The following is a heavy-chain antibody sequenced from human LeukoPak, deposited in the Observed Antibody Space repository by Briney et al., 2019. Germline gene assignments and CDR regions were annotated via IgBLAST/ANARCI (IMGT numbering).Heavy chain of an antibody. CDR3: ARGPLSLSYYYGSGTSPHLDY. Sequence: SETLSLTCAVYGGSFSGYYWSWIRQPPGRGLEWIGEINHSGSTNYNPSLKSRVTISVDTSKNQFSLKLSSVTAADTAVYYCARGPLSLSYYYGSGTSPHLDYWGQGTLVTVSS. CDR2: INHSGST. V-gene: IGHV4-34*01. D-gene: IGHD3-10*01. CDR1: GGSFSGYY. J-gene: IGHJ4*02.